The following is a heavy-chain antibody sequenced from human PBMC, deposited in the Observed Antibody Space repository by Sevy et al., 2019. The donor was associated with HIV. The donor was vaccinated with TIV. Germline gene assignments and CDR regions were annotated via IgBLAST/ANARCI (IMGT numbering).Heavy chain of an antibody. D-gene: IGHD5-18*01. V-gene: IGHV3-23*01. CDR3: ATGDTAMITDLDY. J-gene: IGHJ4*02. CDR1: GFSFSNNA. CDR2: IDSGGLT. Sequence: GGSLRLSCGASGFSFSNNAMNWVRQAPGEGPEWVSGIDSGGLTYYADSVKGRFTISRDNSMEMLFLQMNSLRPDDTAVYYCATGDTAMITDLDYWGQGTLVTVSS.